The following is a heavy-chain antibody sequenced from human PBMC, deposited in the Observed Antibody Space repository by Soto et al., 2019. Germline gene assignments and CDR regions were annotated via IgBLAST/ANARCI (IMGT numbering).Heavy chain of an antibody. CDR1: GGSISSGGFY. J-gene: IGHJ3*02. D-gene: IGHD4-17*01. Sequence: QVQLQESGPGLVKPSQTLSLTCTVSGGSISSGGFYWSWIRQHPGKGLEWIGYIYYSGSTYYNPSLRSRVTISVDTSKDQFSLQPTSVTAADTAVYYCARDSATVGGAFDIWGQGTMVIVSS. CDR2: IYYSGST. CDR3: ARDSATVGGAFDI. V-gene: IGHV4-31*03.